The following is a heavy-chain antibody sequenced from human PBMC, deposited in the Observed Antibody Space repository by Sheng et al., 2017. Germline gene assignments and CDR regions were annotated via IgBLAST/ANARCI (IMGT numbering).Heavy chain of an antibody. CDR1: GGSFSGYY. J-gene: IGHJ4*02. V-gene: IGHV4-34*01. CDR2: INHSGST. Sequence: QVQLQQWGAGLLKPSETLSLTCAVYGGSFSGYYWSWIRQPPGKGLEWIGEINHSGSTNYNPSLKSRVTISVDTSKNQFSLKLSSVTAADTAVYYCARDRLSSGWYFSVGFDYWGQGTLVTVSS. D-gene: IGHD6-19*01. CDR3: ARDRLSSGWYFSVGFDY.